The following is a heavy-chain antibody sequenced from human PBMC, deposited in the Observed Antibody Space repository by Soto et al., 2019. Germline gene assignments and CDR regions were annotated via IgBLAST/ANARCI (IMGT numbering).Heavy chain of an antibody. J-gene: IGHJ4*02. CDR2: IYHSGST. CDR3: ARDESLFLRFLVY. V-gene: IGHV4-4*02. Sequence: SETLSLTCAVSGGSISSSNWWSWVRQPPGKGLEWIGEIYHSGSTNYNPSLKSRVTISVDKSKNQFSLKLSSVTAADTAVYYCARDESLFLRFLVYWGQGTLVTVSS. D-gene: IGHD3-3*01. CDR1: GGSISSSNW.